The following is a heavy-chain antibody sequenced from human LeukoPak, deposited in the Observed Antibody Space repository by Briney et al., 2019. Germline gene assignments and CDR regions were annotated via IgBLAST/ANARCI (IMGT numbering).Heavy chain of an antibody. Sequence: PGGSLRLSCVVSGFTFSNYYMNWVRQAPGKGLEWVANIKPDGSEKYYMDSVKGRFSISRDNAKNFLYLQMNSLRADDTAVYYCLAAGGYWGQGTLVTVSS. V-gene: IGHV3-7*01. J-gene: IGHJ4*02. D-gene: IGHD3-10*01. CDR2: IKPDGSEK. CDR3: LAAGGY. CDR1: GFTFSNYY.